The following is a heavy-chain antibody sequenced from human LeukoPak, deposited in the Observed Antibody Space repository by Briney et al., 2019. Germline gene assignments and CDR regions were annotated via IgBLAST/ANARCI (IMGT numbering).Heavy chain of an antibody. CDR3: ARLSREKQQLVNYFDY. D-gene: IGHD6-13*01. CDR1: GGSFSGYY. J-gene: IGHJ4*02. Sequence: SETLSLTCAVYGGSFSGYYWSWIRQPPGKGLEWIGEINHSGSTNYNPSLKSRVTISVDTSKNQFSLKLSSVTAADTAVYYCARLSREKQQLVNYFDYWGQGTLVTVSS. V-gene: IGHV4-34*01. CDR2: INHSGST.